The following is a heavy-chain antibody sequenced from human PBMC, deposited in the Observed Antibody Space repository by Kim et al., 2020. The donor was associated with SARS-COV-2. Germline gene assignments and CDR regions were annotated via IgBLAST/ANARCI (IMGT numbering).Heavy chain of an antibody. V-gene: IGHV3-30*04. J-gene: IGHJ6*02. Sequence: GGSLRLSCAASGFTFSSYAMHWVRQAPGKGLEWVAVISYDGSNKYYADSVKGRFTISRDNSKNTLYLQMNSLRAEDTAVDYCARDYQYYDILTGYYTPNYYYSYGMDVWGQGTTVTVSS. CDR1: GFTFSSYA. D-gene: IGHD3-9*01. CDR3: ARDYQYYDILTGYYTPNYYYSYGMDV. CDR2: ISYDGSNK.